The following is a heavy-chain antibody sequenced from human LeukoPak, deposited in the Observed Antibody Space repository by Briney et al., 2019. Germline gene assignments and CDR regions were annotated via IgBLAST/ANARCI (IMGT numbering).Heavy chain of an antibody. Sequence: GASVKVSCKASGFTFTSSAMQWVRQARGQRLEWIGWIVVGSGNTNYAQKFQERVTITRDMSTSTAYMELSSLRSEDTAVYYCSRDTAWGSDLTVDFSYYMDVWGKGTTVTVSS. CDR3: SRDTAWGSDLTVDFSYYMDV. D-gene: IGHD3-16*01. J-gene: IGHJ6*03. V-gene: IGHV1-58*02. CDR2: IVVGSGNT. CDR1: GFTFTSSA.